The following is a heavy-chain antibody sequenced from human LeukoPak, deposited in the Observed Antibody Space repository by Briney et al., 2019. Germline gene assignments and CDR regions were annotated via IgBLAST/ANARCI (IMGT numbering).Heavy chain of an antibody. Sequence: ASVKVSCKASGYTFTSYDINWVRQATGQGLEWMGWMNPNSGNTGYAQKFQGRVTMTRNTSISTAYMELSSLRSEDTAVYYCARAGLSIAARPISWFDPWGQGTLVTASS. J-gene: IGHJ5*02. D-gene: IGHD6-6*01. CDR3: ARAGLSIAARPISWFDP. V-gene: IGHV1-8*01. CDR1: GYTFTSYD. CDR2: MNPNSGNT.